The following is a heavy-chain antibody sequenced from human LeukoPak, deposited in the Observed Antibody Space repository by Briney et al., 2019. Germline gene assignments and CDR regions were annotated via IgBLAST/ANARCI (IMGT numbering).Heavy chain of an antibody. Sequence: SETLSLTCTVSGGSISSSSYYWGWIRQPPGKGLEWIGSIYYSGSTYYNPSLKSRVTISVDTSKNQFSLKLSSVTAADTAVYYCAREVSSGSFYYFDYWGQGTLVTVSS. CDR1: GGSISSSSYY. J-gene: IGHJ4*02. V-gene: IGHV4-39*07. CDR3: AREVSSGSFYYFDY. D-gene: IGHD3-22*01. CDR2: IYYSGST.